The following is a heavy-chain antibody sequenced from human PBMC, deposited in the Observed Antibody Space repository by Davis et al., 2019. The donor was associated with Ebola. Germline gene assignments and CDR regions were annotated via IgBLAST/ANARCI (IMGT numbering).Heavy chain of an antibody. CDR3: ARRPAALDFDY. CDR2: IKQDGSEK. J-gene: IGHJ4*02. Sequence: GESLKISCAASGFTFSSYWMSWVRQAPGKGLEWVANIKQDGSEKYYVDSVKGRFTISRDNAKNSLYLQMNSLRAEDTAVYYCARRPAALDFDYWGQGTLVTVSS. D-gene: IGHD6-25*01. V-gene: IGHV3-7*01. CDR1: GFTFSSYW.